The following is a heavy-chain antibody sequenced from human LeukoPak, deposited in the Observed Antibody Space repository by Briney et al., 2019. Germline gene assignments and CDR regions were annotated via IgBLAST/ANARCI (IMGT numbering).Heavy chain of an antibody. J-gene: IGHJ4*02. D-gene: IGHD5-18*01. CDR1: GYSFTSHY. CDR3: ARGSKNRIQLWLLRSGYFDY. CDR2: INPSGSST. V-gene: IGHV1-46*01. Sequence: ASVKVSCKASGYSFTSHYMHWVRQAPGQGLEWLGLINPSGSSTLYAQKSQGRVTMTRDMSTTTDYMELSSLRSEDTAVYYCARGSKNRIQLWLLRSGYFDYWGQGTLVTVSS.